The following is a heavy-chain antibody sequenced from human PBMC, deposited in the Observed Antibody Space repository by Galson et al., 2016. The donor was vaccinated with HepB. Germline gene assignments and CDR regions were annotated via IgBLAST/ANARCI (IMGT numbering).Heavy chain of an antibody. CDR1: GFTFSNYA. V-gene: IGHV3-30*04. Sequence: SLRLSCAASGFTFSNYAMHWVRQAPGKGLEWVAVTSYDESNKYYVDSAKGRFTISRDNSKNTLYLQMSSLSADDTAVYYCARDFGPELKFSSSYYYYGMDVWGQGTTVTVSS. CDR3: ARDFGPELKFSSSYYYYGMDV. J-gene: IGHJ6*02. CDR2: TSYDESNK. D-gene: IGHD1-14*01.